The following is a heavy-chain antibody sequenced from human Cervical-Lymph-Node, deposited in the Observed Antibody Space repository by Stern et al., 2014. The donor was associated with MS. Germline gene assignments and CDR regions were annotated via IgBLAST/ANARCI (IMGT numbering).Heavy chain of an antibody. CDR1: GFTFSSYT. J-gene: IGHJ6*02. D-gene: IGHD5-24*01. Sequence: EMQLVASGGGLVKPGGSLRLSCAASGFTFSSYTMNWVRQAPGKGLEWVSSISSRSGYINYADSMKGRITVSRDNAKNSVYLQMNSPRAEDTAVYFCARELEMDYGMDVWGQGTTVTVSS. CDR2: ISSRSGYI. V-gene: IGHV3-21*01. CDR3: ARELEMDYGMDV.